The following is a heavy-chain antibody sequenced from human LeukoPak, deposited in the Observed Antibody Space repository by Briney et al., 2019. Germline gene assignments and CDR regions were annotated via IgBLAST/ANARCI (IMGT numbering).Heavy chain of an antibody. CDR1: GFTFDDYA. D-gene: IGHD6-6*01. J-gene: IGHJ4*02. CDR2: ISWNSGSI. Sequence: GGSLRLSCAASGFTFDDYAMHWVRQAPGKGLEWVSGISWNSGSIGYADSVKGRFTISRDNAKNPLYLQMNSLRAEDTAVYYCARLSEYSVNSGNYFDYWGQGTLVTVSS. V-gene: IGHV3-9*01. CDR3: ARLSEYSVNSGNYFDY.